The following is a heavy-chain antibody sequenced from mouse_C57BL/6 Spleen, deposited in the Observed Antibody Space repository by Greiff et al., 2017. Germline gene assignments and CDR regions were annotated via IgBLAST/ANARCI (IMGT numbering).Heavy chain of an antibody. Sequence: EVMLVESGGGLVKPGGSLKLSCAASGFNFSDYGMHWVRQAPEKGLEWVAYISSGSSTIYYAATVQGRFTISRDNAKNTLFLQLTSVRSEDTAMYCWARGPTRTDYGGQGTTLTVSS. J-gene: IGHJ2*01. V-gene: IGHV5-17*01. CDR1: GFNFSDYG. CDR2: ISSGSSTI. CDR3: ARGPTRTDY. D-gene: IGHD4-1*02.